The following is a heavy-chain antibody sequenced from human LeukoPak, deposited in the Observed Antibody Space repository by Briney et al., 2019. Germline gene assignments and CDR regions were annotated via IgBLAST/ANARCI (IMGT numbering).Heavy chain of an antibody. Sequence: ASVKVSCKASGYTFSNYGISWVRQAPGQGLEWMGWISSYNDNTNYAQKLQGRVTMTRDMSTSTVYMELSSLRSEDTAVYYCAREAVTIFGLVRTQTTKGPHRFDPWGQGTLVTVSS. CDR1: GYTFSNYG. J-gene: IGHJ5*02. V-gene: IGHV1-18*01. CDR2: ISSYNDNT. CDR3: AREAVTIFGLVRTQTTKGPHRFDP. D-gene: IGHD3-3*01.